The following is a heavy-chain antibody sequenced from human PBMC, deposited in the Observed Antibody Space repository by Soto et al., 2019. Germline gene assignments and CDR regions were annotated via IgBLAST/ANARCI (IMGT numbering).Heavy chain of an antibody. CDR3: ARLGADYYGSGTSYYYYGMDV. D-gene: IGHD3-10*01. V-gene: IGHV5-10-1*01. CDR1: GYSFTSYW. Sequence: PGESLKISCKCSGYSFTSYWISWVRQMPGKGLEWMGRIDPSDSYTNYSPSFQGHVTISADKSISTAYLQWSSLKASDTAMYYCARLGADYYGSGTSYYYYGMDVWGQGTTVTVSS. CDR2: IDPSDSYT. J-gene: IGHJ6*02.